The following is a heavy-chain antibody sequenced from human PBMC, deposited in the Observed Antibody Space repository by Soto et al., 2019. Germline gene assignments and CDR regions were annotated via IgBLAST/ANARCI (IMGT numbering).Heavy chain of an antibody. CDR2: INAGNGNT. J-gene: IGHJ4*02. D-gene: IGHD3-9*01. Sequence: QVQLVQSGAEVKKPGASVKVSCKASGYTFTSYAMHWVRQAPGQRLEWMGWINAGNGNTKYSQKFQGRVTITRDTSASTAYMELSSLRSEDTAWYYCATEPLRYFDWLPIDYWGQGTLVTVSS. V-gene: IGHV1-3*01. CDR1: GYTFTSYA. CDR3: ATEPLRYFDWLPIDY.